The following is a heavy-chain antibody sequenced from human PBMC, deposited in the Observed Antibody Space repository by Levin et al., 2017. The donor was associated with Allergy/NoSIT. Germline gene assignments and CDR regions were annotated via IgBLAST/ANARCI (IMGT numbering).Heavy chain of an antibody. D-gene: IGHD6-19*01. J-gene: IGHJ6*03. CDR3: ARGRVWYSSGWYMGYYYYYMDV. V-gene: IGHV4-34*01. CDR1: GGSFSGYY. Sequence: SETLSLTCAVYGGSFSGYYWSWIRQPPGKGLEWIGEINHSGSTNYNPSLKSRVTISVDTSKNQFSLKLSSVTAADTAVYYCARGRVWYSSGWYMGYYYYYMDVWGKGTTVTVSS. CDR2: INHSGST.